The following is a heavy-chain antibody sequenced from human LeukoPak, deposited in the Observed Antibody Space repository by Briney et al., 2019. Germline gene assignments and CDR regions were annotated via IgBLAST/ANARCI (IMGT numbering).Heavy chain of an antibody. J-gene: IGHJ4*02. CDR2: IYHSGST. CDR3: ARGAYCGGDCYLRPSYYFDY. V-gene: IGHV4-30-2*01. Sequence: SETLSLTCTVSGGSISSGGYYWSWIRQPPGKGLEWIGYIYHSGSTYYNPSLKSRVTISVDRSKNQFSLKLSSVTAADTAVYYCARGAYCGGDCYLRPSYYFDYWGQGTLVTVSS. CDR1: GGSISSGGYY. D-gene: IGHD2-21*02.